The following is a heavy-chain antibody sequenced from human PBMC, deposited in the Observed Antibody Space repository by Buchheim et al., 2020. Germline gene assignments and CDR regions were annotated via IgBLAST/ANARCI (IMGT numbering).Heavy chain of an antibody. Sequence: VQLVESGGGLVQPGGSLRLSCAASGFTFSSYWMSWVRQPPGKGLEWIGEINHSGSTNYNPSLKSRVTISVDTSKNQFSLKLSSVTAADTAVYYCARWDGGNYYYFDYWGQGTL. V-gene: IGHV4-34*01. CDR2: INHSGST. CDR1: GFTFSSYW. CDR3: ARWDGGNYYYFDY. D-gene: IGHD4-23*01. J-gene: IGHJ4*02.